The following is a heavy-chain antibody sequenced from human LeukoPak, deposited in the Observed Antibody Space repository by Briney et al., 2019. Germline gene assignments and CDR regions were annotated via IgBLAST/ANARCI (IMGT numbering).Heavy chain of an antibody. D-gene: IGHD4-17*01. V-gene: IGHV3-23*01. Sequence: HSGGSLRLSCAASGFTFSSYAMSWVRQAPGKGLEWASAISGSGGSTYYADSVKGRFTISRDNSKNTLYLQMNSLRAEDTAVYYCAKIDYGDYADYWGQGTLVTVSS. J-gene: IGHJ4*02. CDR3: AKIDYGDYADY. CDR2: ISGSGGST. CDR1: GFTFSSYA.